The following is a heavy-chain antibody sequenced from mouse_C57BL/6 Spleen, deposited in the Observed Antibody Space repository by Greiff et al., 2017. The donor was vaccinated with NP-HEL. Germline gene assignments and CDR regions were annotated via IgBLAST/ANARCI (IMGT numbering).Heavy chain of an antibody. CDR2: FHPYNDDT. CDR3: ARAGGSSYEPYWYFDV. CDR1: GYTFTTYP. Sequence: QVQLQQSGAELVKPGASVKMSCKASGYTFTTYPIEWMKQNHGKSLEWIGNFHPYNDDTKYNEKFKGKATLTVEKSSSTVYLELSRLTSDDSAVYYCARAGGSSYEPYWYFDVWGTGTTVTVSS. V-gene: IGHV1-47*01. D-gene: IGHD1-1*01. J-gene: IGHJ1*03.